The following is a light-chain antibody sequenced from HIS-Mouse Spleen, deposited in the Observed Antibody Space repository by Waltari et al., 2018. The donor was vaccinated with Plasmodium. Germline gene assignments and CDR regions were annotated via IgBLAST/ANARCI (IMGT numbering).Light chain of an antibody. V-gene: IGLV3-25*03. CDR3: QSADSSGTYV. CDR2: KDS. Sequence: SYELTQPPSVSVSPGQTARITCSGAALPKKYAYWYQQKPGQAPVLVIYKDSERPSGIPERFSGSSSGTTVTLTISGVQAEDEADYYCQSADSSGTYVFGTGTKVTVL. J-gene: IGLJ1*01. CDR1: ALPKKY.